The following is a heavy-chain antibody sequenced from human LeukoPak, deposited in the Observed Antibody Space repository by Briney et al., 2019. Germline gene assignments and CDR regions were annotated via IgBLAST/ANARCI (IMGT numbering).Heavy chain of an antibody. CDR2: INHSGST. CDR3: ARDQYYYDSSGYYRLGWFDP. CDR1: GGSFSGYY. V-gene: IGHV4-34*01. D-gene: IGHD3-22*01. Sequence: SETLSLTCAVYGGSFSGYYWSWIRQPPGKGLEWIGEINHSGSTNYNPSLKSRVTISVDTSKNQFSPKLSSVTAADTAVYYCARDQYYYDSSGYYRLGWFDPWGQGTLVTVSS. J-gene: IGHJ5*02.